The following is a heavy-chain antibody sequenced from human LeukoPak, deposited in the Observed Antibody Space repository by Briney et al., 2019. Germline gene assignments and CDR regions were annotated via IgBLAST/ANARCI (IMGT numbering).Heavy chain of an antibody. Sequence: GASVKVACKASGYTFTGYYMHWVRQAPGQGLEWMGWINPNSGGTNYAQKFQGRVTMTRDTSISTAYMELSRLRSDDTAVYYWARGAYDYVWGRPVDYWGQGTLVTVSS. V-gene: IGHV1-2*02. D-gene: IGHD3-16*01. CDR3: ARGAYDYVWGRPVDY. CDR2: INPNSGGT. J-gene: IGHJ4*02. CDR1: GYTFTGYY.